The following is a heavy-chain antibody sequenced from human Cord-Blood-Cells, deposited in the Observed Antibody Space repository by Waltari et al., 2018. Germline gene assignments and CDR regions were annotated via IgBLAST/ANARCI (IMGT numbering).Heavy chain of an antibody. CDR1: GFTFDDYA. Sequence: EVQLVESGGGLVQPGRSLRLSCAASGFTFDDYAMHWVRQAPGKGLEWVSGISWNSGSIGYADSVKGRFTISRDNAKNSLYLQMNSLRAEDMALYYCAKVTGPGLHYDFWSGYYFDYWGQGTLVTVSS. D-gene: IGHD3-3*01. J-gene: IGHJ4*02. CDR3: AKVTGPGLHYDFWSGYYFDY. V-gene: IGHV3-9*03. CDR2: ISWNSGSI.